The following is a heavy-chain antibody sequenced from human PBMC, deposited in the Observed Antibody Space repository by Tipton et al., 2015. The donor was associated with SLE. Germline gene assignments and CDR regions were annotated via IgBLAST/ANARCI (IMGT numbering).Heavy chain of an antibody. Sequence: TLSLTCTISGDSISNNNYYWGWIRQPPGEGLELIGIINYSGTTYYNPSLKTRVTISVDAPKTQFSLRLTSVTAADTAVYYCGRAIGVHYFHVWGQGTLVTVSS. CDR1: GDSISNNNYY. CDR3: GRAIGVHYFHV. CDR2: INYSGTT. J-gene: IGHJ4*02. D-gene: IGHD2-21*01. V-gene: IGHV4-39*07.